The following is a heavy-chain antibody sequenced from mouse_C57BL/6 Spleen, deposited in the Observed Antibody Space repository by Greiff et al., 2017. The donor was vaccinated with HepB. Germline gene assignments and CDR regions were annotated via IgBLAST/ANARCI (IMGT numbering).Heavy chain of an antibody. CDR1: GFNIKDYY. CDR2: IDPEDGET. Sequence: VQLKESGAELVKPGASVKLSCTASGFNIKDYYMHWVKQRTEQGLEWIGRIDPEDGETKYAPKFQGKATITADTSSNTAYLQLSSRTSEDTAFYYCARLRDRDYGWYFDVWGTGTTVTVSS. D-gene: IGHD2-4*01. CDR3: ARLRDRDYGWYFDV. V-gene: IGHV14-2*01. J-gene: IGHJ1*03.